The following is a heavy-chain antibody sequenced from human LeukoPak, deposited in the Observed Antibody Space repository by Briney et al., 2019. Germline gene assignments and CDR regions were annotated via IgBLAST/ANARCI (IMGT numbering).Heavy chain of an antibody. CDR1: GFTFSSYA. J-gene: IGHJ1*01. Sequence: GGSLRLSCAASGFTFSSYAMSWVRQAPGKGLEWVSAISGSGGSTYYPGSVKGRFTISRENAKNSLYLQMNSLRAGDTAVYYCAVRGSGYGYFQHWGQGTLVTVSS. D-gene: IGHD5-12*01. CDR3: AVRGSGYGYFQH. V-gene: IGHV3-23*01. CDR2: ISGSGGST.